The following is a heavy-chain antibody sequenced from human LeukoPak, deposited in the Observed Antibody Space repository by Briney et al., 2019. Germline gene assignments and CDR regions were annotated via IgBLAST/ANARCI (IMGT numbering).Heavy chain of an antibody. J-gene: IGHJ5*02. CDR2: IHYSGST. V-gene: IGHV4-59*01. CDR1: GGSISSYY. Sequence: SKTLSLTCTVSGGSISSYYWSWIRQPPGKGLEWIGYIHYSGSTNYNPSLKSRLTISVETSKNQFSLKLRSVTAADTAVYYCARGLGPIAVFDPWGQGTLVTVSS. D-gene: IGHD6-6*01. CDR3: ARGLGPIAVFDP.